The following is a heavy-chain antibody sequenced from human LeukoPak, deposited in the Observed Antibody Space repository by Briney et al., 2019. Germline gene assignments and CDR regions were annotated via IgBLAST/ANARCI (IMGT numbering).Heavy chain of an antibody. J-gene: IGHJ4*02. CDR3: ASFGISWTSAY. D-gene: IGHD2-21*01. CDR2: ISDGGSYR. Sequence: PGGSLRLSCEASGFSFSRHWMHWIRQPPGKGLVWVARISDGGSYRSHVGSVEGRFTISRDNVRNILYLLMNDLRGEDTAVYYCASFGISWTSAYWGQGTLVTVSS. V-gene: IGHV3-74*01. CDR1: GFSFSRHW.